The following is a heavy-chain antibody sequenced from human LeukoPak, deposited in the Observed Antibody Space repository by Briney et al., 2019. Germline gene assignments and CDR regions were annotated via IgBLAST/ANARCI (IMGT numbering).Heavy chain of an antibody. CDR2: ITAYNGNT. J-gene: IGHJ4*02. CDR1: GYTFISYG. V-gene: IGHV1-18*04. Sequence: GASVKVSCKASGYTFISYGFSWVRQAPGQGLEWMGWITAYNGNTNYAQKLQGRVTMTTDTSTSTAYMELRSLRSDDRAVYYCARLVTTYFDYWGQGTLVTVSS. D-gene: IGHD4-17*01. CDR3: ARLVTTYFDY.